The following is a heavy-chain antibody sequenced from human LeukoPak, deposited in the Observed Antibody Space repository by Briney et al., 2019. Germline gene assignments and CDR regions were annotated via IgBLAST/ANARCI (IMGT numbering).Heavy chain of an antibody. CDR2: VDHGGRT. Sequence: PSEALSLTCGVYGDSFDNYYWNWIRQFPEKRLEWIGEVDHGGRTTYSPSLQGRVTISVDTSKSQFSLKLNSVTAADTAVYFCAATNYFYGSGSFHKRDSWGQGTLVTVSS. D-gene: IGHD3-10*01. V-gene: IGHV4-34*01. CDR3: AATNYFYGSGSFHKRDS. CDR1: GDSFDNYY. J-gene: IGHJ4*02.